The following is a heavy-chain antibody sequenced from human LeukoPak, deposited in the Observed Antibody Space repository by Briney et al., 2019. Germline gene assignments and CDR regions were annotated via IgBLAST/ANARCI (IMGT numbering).Heavy chain of an antibody. V-gene: IGHV4-59*08. J-gene: IGHJ4*02. CDR2: IYYSGST. CDR3: AGHNPDSSGYYTYDY. CDR1: GGSISSYY. Sequence: SETLSLTCSVSGGSISSYYWSWIRQPPGKGLEWIGYIYYSGSTNYNPSLKSRVTISVDTSKNQFSLKLSSVTAADTAVYYCAGHNPDSSGYYTYDYWGQGTLVTVSS. D-gene: IGHD3-22*01.